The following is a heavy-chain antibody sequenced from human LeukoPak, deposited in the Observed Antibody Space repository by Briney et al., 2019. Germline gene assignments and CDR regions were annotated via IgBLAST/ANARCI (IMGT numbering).Heavy chain of an antibody. CDR1: GFYFSSYS. V-gene: IGHV3-21*01. CDR2: ISSTSTYI. D-gene: IGHD3-16*02. Sequence: GGSLRLSCAASGFYFSSYSMNWVRQAPGKGLEWVSSISSTSTYIYYADSVKGRFTISRDNAKNSLYLQMNSLRAEDTAVYYCARAITFGGVIVIKKYYFDYWGQGTLVTVSS. CDR3: ARAITFGGVIVIKKYYFDY. J-gene: IGHJ4*02.